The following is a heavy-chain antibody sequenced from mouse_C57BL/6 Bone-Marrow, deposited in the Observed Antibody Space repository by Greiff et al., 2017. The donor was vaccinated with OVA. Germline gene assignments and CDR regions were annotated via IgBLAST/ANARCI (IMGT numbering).Heavy chain of an antibody. CDR1: GFTFSSYG. CDR3: ARHTHYYAISYLWYVDV. CDR2: ISSGGSYT. V-gene: IGHV5-6*01. J-gene: IGHJ1*03. Sequence: DVHLVESGGDLVQPGGSLKLSCAASGFTFSSYGMSWVRQTPDQRLAWVATISSGGSYTYYPDSVKGRFTLSRDNAKNTQYLPMGSLNSEDTAMYYCARHTHYYAISYLWYVDVWGTGTTVTVSS. D-gene: IGHD1-1*01.